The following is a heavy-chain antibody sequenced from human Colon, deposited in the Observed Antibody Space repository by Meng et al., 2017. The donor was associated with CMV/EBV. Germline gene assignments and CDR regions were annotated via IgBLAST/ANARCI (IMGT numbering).Heavy chain of an antibody. V-gene: IGHV3-23*01. CDR1: GFTFSSYA. Sequence: GGSLRLSCAASGFTFSSYAMSWVRQAPGKGLEWVSAISGSGGSTYYADSVKGRFTISRDNSQNTVNVQMNSLRGDDTAVYYCARASNSSFDPWGQGTLVTVSS. CDR2: ISGSGGST. D-gene: IGHD4-11*01. CDR3: ARASNSSFDP. J-gene: IGHJ5*02.